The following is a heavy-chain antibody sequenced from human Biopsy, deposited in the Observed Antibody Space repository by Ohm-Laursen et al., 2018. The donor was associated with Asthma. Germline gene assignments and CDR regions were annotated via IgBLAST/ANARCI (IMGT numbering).Heavy chain of an antibody. D-gene: IGHD3-22*01. CDR1: GYTFTSYS. V-gene: IGHV1-46*01. CDR2: INPSGGST. J-gene: IGHJ4*02. Sequence: ASVKVSCKASGYTFTSYSMHWVRQAPGQGLEWMGIINPSGGSTSYAQKFQGRVTMTRDTSTSTGFMELSRLTSDDTAVYYCATVGQLLSSSGYYFAYWGQGTLVTVSS. CDR3: ATVGQLLSSSGYYFAY.